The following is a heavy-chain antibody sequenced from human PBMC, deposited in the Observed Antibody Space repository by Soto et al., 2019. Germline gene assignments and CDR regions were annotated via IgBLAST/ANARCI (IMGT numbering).Heavy chain of an antibody. V-gene: IGHV4-34*01. CDR1: GGSFSGYY. CDR3: ARSNVYSGSYGFDY. D-gene: IGHD1-26*01. J-gene: IGHJ4*02. Sequence: SETLSLTCAVYGGSFSGYYWSWIRQPPGKGLEWIGEINHSGSTNYNPTLKSRVTISVETYKNQISLKLSSVTVADTAVYYCARSNVYSGSYGFDYWGQGTLVTVSS. CDR2: INHSGST.